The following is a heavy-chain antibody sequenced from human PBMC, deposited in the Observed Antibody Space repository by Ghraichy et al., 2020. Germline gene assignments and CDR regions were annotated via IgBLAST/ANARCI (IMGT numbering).Heavy chain of an antibody. CDR1: GFTFSNYW. J-gene: IGHJ6*03. D-gene: IGHD2-2*01. Sequence: GESLNISCSASGFTFSNYWMAWVRQAPGKGLEWVANIKQDGSEKYYVDSVKGRFTISRDNAKNSVYLQMDSLRAEDTAVYYCARAGFCDITSCNYYYYSMDVWGKGTTVTVSS. CDR2: IKQDGSEK. V-gene: IGHV3-7*04. CDR3: ARAGFCDITSCNYYYYSMDV.